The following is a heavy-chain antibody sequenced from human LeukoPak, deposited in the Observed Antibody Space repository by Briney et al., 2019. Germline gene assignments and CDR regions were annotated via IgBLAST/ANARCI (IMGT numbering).Heavy chain of an antibody. D-gene: IGHD2-15*01. Sequence: GASVKVSCKASGYFFTGYYMHWVRQAPGQGLEWMGWINPNSGGTNYAQKFQGWVTMTRDTSISTAYMELSRLRSDDTAVYYCASSLGYCSGGSCYFPYYGMDVWGQGTTVTVSS. V-gene: IGHV1-2*04. CDR1: GYFFTGYY. CDR3: ASSLGYCSGGSCYFPYYGMDV. CDR2: INPNSGGT. J-gene: IGHJ6*02.